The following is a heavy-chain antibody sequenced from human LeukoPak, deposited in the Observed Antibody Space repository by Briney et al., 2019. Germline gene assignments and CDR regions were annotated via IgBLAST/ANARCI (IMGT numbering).Heavy chain of an antibody. Sequence: GGSLRLSCAASGFTFSSYWMSWVRQAPGKGLEWVANIKQDGSEKYYVDSVKGRFPISRDNAKNSLYLQMNSLRAEDTAVYYCARLKPLSGYDYSTIFDYWGQGTLVTVSS. J-gene: IGHJ4*02. CDR1: GFTFSSYW. CDR2: IKQDGSEK. D-gene: IGHD5-12*01. CDR3: ARLKPLSGYDYSTIFDY. V-gene: IGHV3-7*01.